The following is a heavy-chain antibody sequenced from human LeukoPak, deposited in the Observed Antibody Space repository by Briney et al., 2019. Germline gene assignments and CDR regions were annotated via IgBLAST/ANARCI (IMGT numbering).Heavy chain of an antibody. J-gene: IGHJ4*02. CDR3: AKSPGQIQLDYFDY. D-gene: IGHD1-1*01. CDR1: GFTFNNYA. V-gene: IGHV3-23*01. Sequence: GGSLRLSCAASGFTFNNYAMGWVRQAPGMGLEWVSTISGSGVTTYYADSVRGRFTISRANSKTTLYLQLDSLRPEDMAIYYCAKSPGQIQLDYFDYWGQGTLVTVSS. CDR2: ISGSGVTT.